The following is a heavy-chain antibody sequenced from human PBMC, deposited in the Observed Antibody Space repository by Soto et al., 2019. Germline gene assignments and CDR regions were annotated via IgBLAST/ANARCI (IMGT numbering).Heavy chain of an antibody. Sequence: EVHLVASGGGLVQPGGSLRLSCAASGFIFSDHYMDWVRQAPGKGLEWLGRPKNKANSYTTDYAASVKGRFTVSRDDSKNSLYLKMNSLKTEDTAVYYCTSAVSATRASGLDVWGQGTTVTVSS. CDR2: PKNKANSYTT. CDR3: TSAVSATRASGLDV. D-gene: IGHD2-15*01. V-gene: IGHV3-72*01. CDR1: GFIFSDHY. J-gene: IGHJ6*02.